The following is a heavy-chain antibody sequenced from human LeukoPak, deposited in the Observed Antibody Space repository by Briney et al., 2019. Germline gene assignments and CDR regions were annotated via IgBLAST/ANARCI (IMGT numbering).Heavy chain of an antibody. Sequence: ASVKVSCKASGGTFTSYAISWVRQAPGQGLEWMGRIIPIFGIANYAQKFQGRVTITADKSTSTAYMELSSLRSDDTAVYYCARSGDCSSTSCYYYYGMDVWGQGTTVTVSS. D-gene: IGHD2-2*01. V-gene: IGHV1-69*04. CDR1: GGTFTSYA. CDR3: ARSGDCSSTSCYYYYGMDV. J-gene: IGHJ6*02. CDR2: IIPIFGIA.